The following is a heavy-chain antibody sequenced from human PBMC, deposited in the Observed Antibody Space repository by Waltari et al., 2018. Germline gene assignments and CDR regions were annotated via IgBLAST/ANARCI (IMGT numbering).Heavy chain of an antibody. Sequence: EVLLVESGGAVVRPGGSLRLSFAASGFTFVDYGMVWVRQAPGKGLEWVSGISWNGASTDYADSVKGRFTISRDKAKNSLYLQMNSLIAEDTALYHCARDKWGPDYWGQGTLVTVSS. CDR2: ISWNGAST. CDR3: ARDKWGPDY. CDR1: GFTFVDYG. V-gene: IGHV3-20*02. J-gene: IGHJ4*02. D-gene: IGHD7-27*01.